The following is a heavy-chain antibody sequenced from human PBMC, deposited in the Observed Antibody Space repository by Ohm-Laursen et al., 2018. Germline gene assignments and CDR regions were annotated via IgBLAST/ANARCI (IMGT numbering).Heavy chain of an antibody. D-gene: IGHD3-3*01. V-gene: IGHV3-21*01. CDR2: ISFSGSHI. Sequence: SLRLSCSASGFTFSSYNMNWVRQAPGKGLEWVSSISFSGSHIYYADSVKGRSTISRDNAKTTLYLQMNSLRAEDTAVYYCARDAPNYKTISGVVTALGMDVWGQGTTVTVSS. CDR1: GFTFSSYN. CDR3: ARDAPNYKTISGVVTALGMDV. J-gene: IGHJ6*02.